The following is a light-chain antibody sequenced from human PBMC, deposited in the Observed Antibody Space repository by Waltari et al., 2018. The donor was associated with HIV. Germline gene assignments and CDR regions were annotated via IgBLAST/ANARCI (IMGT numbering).Light chain of an antibody. J-gene: IGLJ2*01. CDR3: SSYTITTAIV. V-gene: IGLV2-14*01. CDR2: EVT. CDR1: NSDVGAYNY. Sequence: QSALTQPASVSGSPGQSITISCTGTNSDVGAYNYVSWSQQHPGKAPKLLIYEVTNRPPGISNRFSGSKSGNTASMTISGLQPEDEADYYCSSYTITTAIVFGGGTKLTVL.